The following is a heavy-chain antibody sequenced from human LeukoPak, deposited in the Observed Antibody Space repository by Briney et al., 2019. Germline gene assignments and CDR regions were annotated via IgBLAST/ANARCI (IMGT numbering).Heavy chain of an antibody. D-gene: IGHD2-2*01. CDR3: AKSQRNDQQVVQRIDY. CDR1: RFTFSTYA. J-gene: IGHJ4*02. Sequence: GGSLRLSCTAARFTFSTYAMSWVRQAPGKGLEWVSSISGSGDTTYYTGSVKGRFTVSRDNSKNALYLQMSSLRAEDTAVYYCAKSQRNDQQVVQRIDYWGQGTLVTVSS. CDR2: ISGSGDTT. V-gene: IGHV3-23*01.